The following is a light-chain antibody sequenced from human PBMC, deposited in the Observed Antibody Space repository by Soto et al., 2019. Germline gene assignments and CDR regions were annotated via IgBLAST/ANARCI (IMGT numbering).Light chain of an antibody. CDR1: NIGIMS. Sequence: SSELTQTPSVSVAPGQTARITCGGNNIGIMSVHWYQQKPGQAPVLVVYDDSDRPSGIPERFSGSKSENTATLTISSVEAADEADYSCQVWDSSRDHGVFGGGTKLTVL. V-gene: IGLV3-21*02. CDR2: DDS. CDR3: QVWDSSRDHGV. J-gene: IGLJ2*01.